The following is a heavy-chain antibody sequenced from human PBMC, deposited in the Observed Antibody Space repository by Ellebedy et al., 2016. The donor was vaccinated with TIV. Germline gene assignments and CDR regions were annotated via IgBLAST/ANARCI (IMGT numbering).Heavy chain of an antibody. D-gene: IGHD4-17*01. V-gene: IGHV3-7*01. CDR1: GFTFSSYW. CDR3: ARDRFGDYFFDY. CDR2: IKEDGSEK. J-gene: IGHJ4*02. Sequence: GESLKISXAASGFTFSSYWMTWVRQTPGKGLEWVANIKEDGSEKYYVDSVKGRFTISRDNAKNSLYLQLNSLRAEDTAVYYCARDRFGDYFFDYWGQGTLVNVSS.